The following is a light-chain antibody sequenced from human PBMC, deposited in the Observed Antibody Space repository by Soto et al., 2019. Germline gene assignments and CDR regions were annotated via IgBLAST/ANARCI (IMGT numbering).Light chain of an antibody. CDR2: GAS. CDR3: QYHTSSPHMYT. CDR1: QSVSSCY. Sequence: EIVLTQSPGTLSLSPGERATLSCRASQSVSSCYLVWYQQKPGQDPRLLIYGASIRATGTPDRFNGSGSGTDFTLTISRLEPEDFAVYYRQYHTSSPHMYTFGQGTKLDIK. V-gene: IGKV3-20*01. J-gene: IGKJ2*01.